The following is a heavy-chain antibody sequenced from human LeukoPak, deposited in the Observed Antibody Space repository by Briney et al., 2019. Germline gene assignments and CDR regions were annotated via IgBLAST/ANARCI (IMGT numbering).Heavy chain of an antibody. V-gene: IGHV1-2*02. D-gene: IGHD3-22*01. CDR2: INPNSGGT. J-gene: IGHJ4*02. CDR1: GYTFTGYY. CDR3: ARNFYFDSSGYYHY. Sequence: ASVKVSCKASGYTFTGYYMHWVRQGPGQGLEWMGGINPNSGGTNYAQKFQGRVTMTRDTSISTAYMELSRLRSDDTAVYYCARNFYFDSSGYYHYWGQGTLVTVSS.